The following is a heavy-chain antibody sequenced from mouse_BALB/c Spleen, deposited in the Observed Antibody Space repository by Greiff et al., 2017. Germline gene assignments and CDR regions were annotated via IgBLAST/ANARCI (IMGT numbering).Heavy chain of an antibody. CDR1: GFSLTGYG. J-gene: IGHJ3*01. V-gene: IGHV2-6-7*02. D-gene: IGHD3-2*01. CDR3: ARELDSSGYDWFAY. Sequence: VKLQESGPGLVAPSQSLSITCTVSGFSLTGYGVNWVRQPPGKGLEWLGMIWGDGSTDYNSALKSRLSISKDNSKSQVFLKMNSLQTDDTARYYCARELDSSGYDWFAYWGQGTLVTVSA. CDR2: IWGDGST.